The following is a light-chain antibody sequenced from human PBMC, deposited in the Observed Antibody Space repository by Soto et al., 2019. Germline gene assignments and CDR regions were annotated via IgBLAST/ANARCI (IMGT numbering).Light chain of an antibody. Sequence: PGESATLSRRTSQSVRSYLAWYQQKPGQAPRLLMYDASNRATGIPARFRGSGSGTDFTLTISSLEPEDFAVYYCQQRSDWPLTFGGGTKVEIK. CDR3: QQRSDWPLT. CDR2: DAS. V-gene: IGKV3-11*01. J-gene: IGKJ4*01. CDR1: QSVRSY.